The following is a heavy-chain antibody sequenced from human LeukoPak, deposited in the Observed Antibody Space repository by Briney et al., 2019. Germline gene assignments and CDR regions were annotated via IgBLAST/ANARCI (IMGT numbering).Heavy chain of an antibody. Sequence: GGSLRLSCAASGLTFSSYGMHWVRQAPGKGLEWVAVIWYDGSNKYYADSVKGRFTISRDNSKNTLYLQMNSLRAEDTAVYYYAKDLLSGELGNWGQGTMVTVSS. CDR1: GLTFSSYG. J-gene: IGHJ3*01. V-gene: IGHV3-33*06. D-gene: IGHD7-27*01. CDR2: IWYDGSNK. CDR3: AKDLLSGELGN.